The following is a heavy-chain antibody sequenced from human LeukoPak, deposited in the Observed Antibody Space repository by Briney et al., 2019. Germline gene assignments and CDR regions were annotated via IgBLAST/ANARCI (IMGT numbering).Heavy chain of an antibody. J-gene: IGHJ3*02. CDR3: VSLGDSSSSGAFDI. CDR2: IYYSGST. Sequence: SETLSLTCTVSGGSISSGGYYWSWIRQHPGKGLEWIGYIYYSGSTYYNPSLKSRVTISVDTSKNQFSLKLSSVTAADTAVYYCVSLGDSSSSGAFDIWGQGTMVTVSS. CDR1: GGSISSGGYY. D-gene: IGHD6-6*01. V-gene: IGHV4-31*03.